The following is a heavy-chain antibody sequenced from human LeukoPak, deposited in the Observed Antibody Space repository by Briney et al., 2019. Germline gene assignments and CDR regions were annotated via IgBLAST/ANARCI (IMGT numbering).Heavy chain of an antibody. J-gene: IGHJ4*02. V-gene: IGHV1-2*02. D-gene: IGHD3-16*01. CDR3: ARVRGARGPIDY. Sequence: ASVKVSCKAPGYTFTGYYMHWVRQAPGQGLEWMGWINPNSGGTNYAQKFQGRVTMTRDTSISTAYMELSRLRSDDTAVYYCARVRGARGPIDYWGQGTLVTVSS. CDR2: INPNSGGT. CDR1: GYTFTGYY.